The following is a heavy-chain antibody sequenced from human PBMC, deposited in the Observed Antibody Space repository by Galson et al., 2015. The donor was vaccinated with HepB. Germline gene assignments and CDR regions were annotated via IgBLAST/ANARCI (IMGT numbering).Heavy chain of an antibody. D-gene: IGHD1-1*01. Sequence: SLRLSCAASGFTFSSYSMNWVRQAPGKGLEWVSSISSSSSYIYYADSVKGRFTISRDNAKNSLYLQMNSLRAEDTAVYYCARPSTGTVWMDRNWYFDLWGRGTLVTVSS. CDR2: ISSSSSYI. CDR1: GFTFSSYS. J-gene: IGHJ2*01. V-gene: IGHV3-21*01. CDR3: ARPSTGTVWMDRNWYFDL.